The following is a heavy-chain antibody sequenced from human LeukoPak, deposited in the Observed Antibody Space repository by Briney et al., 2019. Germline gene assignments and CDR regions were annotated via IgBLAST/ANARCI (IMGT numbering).Heavy chain of an antibody. CDR3: AKDFTSNYYDSSGSDY. CDR2: ISGSGGST. J-gene: IGHJ4*02. CDR1: GFTFSSYA. V-gene: IGHV3-23*01. Sequence: GGSLRLSCAASGFTFSSYAMSWARQAPGKGLEWVSAISGSGGSTYYADSVKGRFTISRDNSKNTLYLQMNSLRAEDTAVYYCAKDFTSNYYDSSGSDYWGQGTLVTVSS. D-gene: IGHD3-22*01.